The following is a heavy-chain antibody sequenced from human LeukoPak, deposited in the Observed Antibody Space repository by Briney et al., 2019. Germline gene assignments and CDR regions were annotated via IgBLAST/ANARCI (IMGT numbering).Heavy chain of an antibody. Sequence: SVKVSCKASGGTFSSYAISWVRQAPGQGLEWMGGIIPIFGTANYAQKFQGRVTITADESTSTAYMELSSLRSEDTAAYYCARGGPYDILTGYYDYWGQGTLVTVSS. V-gene: IGHV1-69*13. CDR3: ARGGPYDILTGYYDY. CDR2: IIPIFGTA. J-gene: IGHJ4*02. D-gene: IGHD3-9*01. CDR1: GGTFSSYA.